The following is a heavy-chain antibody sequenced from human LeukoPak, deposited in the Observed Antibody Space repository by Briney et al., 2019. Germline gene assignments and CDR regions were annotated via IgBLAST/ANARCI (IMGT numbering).Heavy chain of an antibody. CDR2: ISGSGGST. CDR3: ANHYDILTGYYS. Sequence: GGSLRLSCAASGFTFSSYAMSWVRQAPGKGLEWVSAISGSGGSTYYADSVKGRFTISRDNSKNTLYLQMNSLRAEDTAVYYCANHYDILTGYYSWGQGTLVTVSS. V-gene: IGHV3-23*01. CDR1: GFTFSSYA. D-gene: IGHD3-9*01. J-gene: IGHJ4*02.